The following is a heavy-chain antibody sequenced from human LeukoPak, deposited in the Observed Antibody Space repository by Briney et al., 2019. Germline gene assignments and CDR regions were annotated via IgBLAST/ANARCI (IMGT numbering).Heavy chain of an antibody. Sequence: GGSLRLSCAASGFTFSDYYMSWIRQAPGKGLEWVSYISSSGSTIYYADSVKGRFTISRGNAKNSLYLQMNSLRAEDTALYYCAKDHIGGDYEPVPFDLWGQGTMVTVSS. J-gene: IGHJ3*01. CDR3: AKDHIGGDYEPVPFDL. D-gene: IGHD4-17*01. CDR1: GFTFSDYY. V-gene: IGHV3-11*01. CDR2: ISSSGSTI.